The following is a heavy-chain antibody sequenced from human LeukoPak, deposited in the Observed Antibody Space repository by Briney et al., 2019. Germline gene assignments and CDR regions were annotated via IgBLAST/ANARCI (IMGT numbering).Heavy chain of an antibody. D-gene: IGHD6-13*01. V-gene: IGHV4-39*07. J-gene: IGHJ4*02. CDR2: IYCSGST. CDR1: GGSISSSSYY. CDR3: ARVPPQKYSSSWYG. Sequence: KPSETLSLTCTVSGGSISSSSYYWGWIRQPPGKGLEWIGSIYCSGSTYYNPSLKSRVTISVDTSKNQFSLKLSSVTAADTAVYYCARVPPQKYSSSWYGWGQGTLVTVSS.